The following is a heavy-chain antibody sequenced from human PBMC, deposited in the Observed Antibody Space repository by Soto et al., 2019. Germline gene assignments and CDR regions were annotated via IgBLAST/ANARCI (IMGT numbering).Heavy chain of an antibody. D-gene: IGHD1-7*01. V-gene: IGHV3-23*01. Sequence: GGSLRLSCAASGFTFSSYAMSWVRQAPGKGLEWVSAISGSGGSTYYADSVKGRFTISRDNSKNTLYLQMNSLRAEDTAVYYCAKDWELELRHISYFDYWGQGTLVTVS. CDR1: GFTFSSYA. CDR3: AKDWELELRHISYFDY. CDR2: ISGSGGST. J-gene: IGHJ4*02.